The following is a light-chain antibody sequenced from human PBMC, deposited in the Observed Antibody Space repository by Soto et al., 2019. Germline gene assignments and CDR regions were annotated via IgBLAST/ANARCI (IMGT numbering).Light chain of an antibody. CDR1: QGISNS. V-gene: IGKV1-9*01. Sequence: DVQLTQSPSFMSLSAGDRVTVTCRAIQGISNSLAWYQQKPGKAPKLLIYSASTLQSGVPSRFSGGFSGTEFTLTISSLQPEDFATYYCQQYNSYSWTFGQGTKVDIK. CDR3: QQYNSYSWT. CDR2: SAS. J-gene: IGKJ1*01.